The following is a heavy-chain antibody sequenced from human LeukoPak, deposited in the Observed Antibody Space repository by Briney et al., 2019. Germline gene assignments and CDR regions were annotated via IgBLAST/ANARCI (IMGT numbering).Heavy chain of an antibody. Sequence: ASVKVSCKASGYTFTSYGISWVRQAPGQGLEWMGWMNPNSGNTGYAQKFQGRVTMTRNTSISTAYMELSSLRSEDTAVYYCARVSRIVVVTAIDYYFDYWGQGTLVTVSS. V-gene: IGHV1-8*02. CDR2: MNPNSGNT. CDR3: ARVSRIVVVTAIDYYFDY. J-gene: IGHJ4*02. CDR1: GYTFTSYG. D-gene: IGHD2-21*02.